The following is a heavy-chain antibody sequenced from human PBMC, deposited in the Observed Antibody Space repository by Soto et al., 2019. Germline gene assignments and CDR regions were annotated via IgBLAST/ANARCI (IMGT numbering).Heavy chain of an antibody. CDR2: ISGSGGST. V-gene: IGHV3-23*01. D-gene: IGHD3-10*01. CDR1: GFTFSSYA. CDR3: AKVGLLWFGELPSYYYYYMDV. Sequence: GGSLRLSCAASGFTFSSYAMSWVRQAPGKGLEWVSAISGSGGSTYYADSVKGRFTISRDNSKNTLDLQMNSLRAEDTAVYYCAKVGLLWFGELPSYYYYYMDVWGKGTTVTVSS. J-gene: IGHJ6*03.